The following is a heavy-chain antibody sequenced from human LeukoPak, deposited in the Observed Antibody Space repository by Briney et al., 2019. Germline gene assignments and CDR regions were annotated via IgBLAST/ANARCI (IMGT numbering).Heavy chain of an antibody. CDR3: AKDWCSASSCYIDY. V-gene: IGHV3-23*01. CDR2: ITATGTYT. Sequence: GGSLRLSCAASGFTLSSFAMSWVRQAPGKGLEWVSTITATGTYTYYADSVKGRFTISRDNPKDTLYLQMNSLRADDTAVYYCAKDWCSASSCYIDYWGQGTLVTVSS. CDR1: GFTLSSFA. D-gene: IGHD2-15*01. J-gene: IGHJ4*02.